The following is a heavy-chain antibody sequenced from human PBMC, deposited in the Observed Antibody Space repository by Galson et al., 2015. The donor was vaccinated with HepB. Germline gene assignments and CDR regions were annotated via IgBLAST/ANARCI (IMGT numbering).Heavy chain of an antibody. D-gene: IGHD2-21*02. J-gene: IGHJ4*02. V-gene: IGHV3-11*01. CDR2: ISSSGSTI. CDR3: AREISSAYCGGDCYPESGFDY. Sequence: SLRLSCAASGFTFSDYYMSWIRQAPGKGLEWVSYISSSGSTIYYADSVKGRFTISRDNAKNSLYLQMNSLRAEDTAVYYCAREISSAYCGGDCYPESGFDYWGQGTLVTVSS. CDR1: GFTFSDYY.